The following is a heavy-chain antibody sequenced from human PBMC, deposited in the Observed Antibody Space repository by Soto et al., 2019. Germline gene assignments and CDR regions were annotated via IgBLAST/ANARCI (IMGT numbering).Heavy chain of an antibody. V-gene: IGHV1-69*12. CDR2: IIPMFGTA. Sequence: QVQLVQSGAEVKKPGSSVKVSCKASGGTLSNYAISWVRQAPGQGLEWMGGIIPMFGTANYAQKFQGRVTITADESTSTAYMELSSLRSEDTAVYYCAAHCHWGPYYYYYGMDVWGQGTTVTVSS. CDR3: AAHCHWGPYYYYYGMDV. J-gene: IGHJ6*02. CDR1: GGTLSNYA. D-gene: IGHD7-27*01.